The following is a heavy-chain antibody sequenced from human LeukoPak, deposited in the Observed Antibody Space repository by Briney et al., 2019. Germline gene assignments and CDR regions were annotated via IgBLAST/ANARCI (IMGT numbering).Heavy chain of an antibody. CDR2: IYYSGST. D-gene: IGHD5-18*01. CDR1: GGSISSSSYY. V-gene: IGHV4-39*07. J-gene: IGHJ4*02. Sequence: KPSETLSLTCTVSGGSISSSSYYWGWIRQPPGKGLEWIGSIYYSGSTYYNPSLKSRVTISVDTSKNQFSLKLSSVTAADTAVFYCASGYSYDLFDYWGQGTLVTVSS. CDR3: ASGYSYDLFDY.